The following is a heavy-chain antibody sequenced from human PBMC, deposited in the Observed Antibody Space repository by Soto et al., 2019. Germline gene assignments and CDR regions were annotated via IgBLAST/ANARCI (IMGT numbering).Heavy chain of an antibody. D-gene: IGHD5-18*01. V-gene: IGHV1-18*01. CDR2: ISSYNDYT. Sequence: QVQLVQSGAEVKKPGASVKVSCKASGYTFTTYGISWVRQAPGQGLEWMGWISSYNDYTNYAQKLQGRVTLTTDTSTRTDYMELRSLRSADTAVYFCARDGFYAGLGRYSYGYCPPRYYGMDVGGEGTTVTVSS. CDR3: ARDGFYAGLGRYSYGYCPPRYYGMDV. J-gene: IGHJ6*04. CDR1: GYTFTTYG.